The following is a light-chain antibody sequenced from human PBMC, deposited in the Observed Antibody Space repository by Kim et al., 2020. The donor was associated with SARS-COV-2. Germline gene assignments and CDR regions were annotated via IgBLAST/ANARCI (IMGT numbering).Light chain of an antibody. Sequence: ASTGDRVTTTCRASQGISSYLALYQQKPGKAPKLLIYAASTLQSGVPSRFSGSGSGTDFTLTISCLQSEDFATYYCQQYYSYPRTFGQGTKVDIK. CDR1: QGISSY. CDR3: QQYYSYPRT. CDR2: AAS. V-gene: IGKV1-8*01. J-gene: IGKJ1*01.